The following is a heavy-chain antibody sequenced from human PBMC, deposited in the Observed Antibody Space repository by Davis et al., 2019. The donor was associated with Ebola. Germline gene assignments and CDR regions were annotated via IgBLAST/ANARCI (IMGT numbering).Heavy chain of an antibody. Sequence: AASVKVSCKASGYTFTGYYMHWVRQAPGQGLEWMGWINPNSGGTNYAQKFQGWVTMPRDTSISTAYMELSRLRSDDTAVYYCARANLGAYYDFWSGLGDYYYYGMDVWGQGTTVTVSS. V-gene: IGHV1-2*04. CDR2: INPNSGGT. D-gene: IGHD3-3*01. J-gene: IGHJ6*02. CDR3: ARANLGAYYDFWSGLGDYYYYGMDV. CDR1: GYTFTGYY.